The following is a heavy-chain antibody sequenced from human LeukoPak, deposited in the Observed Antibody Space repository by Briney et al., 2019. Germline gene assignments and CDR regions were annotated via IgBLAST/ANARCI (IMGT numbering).Heavy chain of an antibody. CDR1: GYTLTELS. CDR3: ARVIISSSWYGGFFY. CDR2: FDPEDGET. V-gene: IGHV1-24*01. D-gene: IGHD6-13*01. Sequence: ASVKVSCKVSGYTLTELSMHWVRQAPGKGLEWMGGFDPEDGETIYAQKFQGRVTITRDTSASTAYMELSSLRSEDTAVYYCARVIISSSWYGGFFYWGQGTLVTVSS. J-gene: IGHJ4*02.